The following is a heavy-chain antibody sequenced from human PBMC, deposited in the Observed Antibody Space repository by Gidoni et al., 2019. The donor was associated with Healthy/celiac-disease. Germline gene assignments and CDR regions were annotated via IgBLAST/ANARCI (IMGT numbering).Heavy chain of an antibody. V-gene: IGHV4-39*01. CDR3: ARRDGDYGWFDP. CDR2: IYYSGST. Sequence: QLQLQESGPGLVKPSETLFLTCTVSGGSISSSSYYWGWIRQPPGKGLEWIGSIYYSGSTYYNPSLKSRVTISVDTSKNQFSLKLSSVTAADTAVYYCARRDGDYGWFDPWGQGTLVTVSS. J-gene: IGHJ5*02. CDR1: GGSISSSSYY. D-gene: IGHD4-17*01.